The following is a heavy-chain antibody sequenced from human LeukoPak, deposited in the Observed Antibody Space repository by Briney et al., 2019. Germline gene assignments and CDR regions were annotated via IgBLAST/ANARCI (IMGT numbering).Heavy chain of an antibody. V-gene: IGHV4-39*01. CDR1: GFTFSSYW. Sequence: KPGGSLRLSCAASGFTFSSYWMSWVRQPPGKGLEWIGSIYYSGSTYYNPSLKSRVTISVDTSKNQFSLKLSSVTAADTAVYYCARHQAERWDNYYYYYGMDVWGQGTTVTVSS. CDR2: IYYSGST. D-gene: IGHD1-1*01. CDR3: ARHQAERWDNYYYYYGMDV. J-gene: IGHJ6*02.